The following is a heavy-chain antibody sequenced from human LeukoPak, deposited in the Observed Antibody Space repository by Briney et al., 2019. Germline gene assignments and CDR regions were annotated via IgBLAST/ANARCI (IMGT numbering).Heavy chain of an antibody. Sequence: QPGGCLRLSCAASGFSLSNYAMNWVRQTPGKGLEWVSGISGGNTHYADSARGRFTISRDSSKNTLYLHMDSLRAEDTAVYLCAKGYTTGWSEGYLDYWGQGTLVSASS. CDR1: GFSLSNYA. V-gene: IGHV3-23*01. D-gene: IGHD6-19*01. CDR2: ISGGNT. CDR3: AKGYTTGWSEGYLDY. J-gene: IGHJ4*02.